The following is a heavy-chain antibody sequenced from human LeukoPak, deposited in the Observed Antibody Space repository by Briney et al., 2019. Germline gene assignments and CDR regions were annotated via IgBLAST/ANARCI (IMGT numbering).Heavy chain of an antibody. Sequence: ASVKVSCXASGYTFTSYDINWVRLATGQGLGWMGWMNPNSGNTGYAQKFQGRVTMTRNTSISTAYMELSSLRSEDTAVYYCARGRRFLPRYYYYMDVWGKGTTVTVSS. CDR3: ARGRRFLPRYYYYMDV. CDR1: GYTFTSYD. D-gene: IGHD3-10*01. CDR2: MNPNSGNT. V-gene: IGHV1-8*01. J-gene: IGHJ6*03.